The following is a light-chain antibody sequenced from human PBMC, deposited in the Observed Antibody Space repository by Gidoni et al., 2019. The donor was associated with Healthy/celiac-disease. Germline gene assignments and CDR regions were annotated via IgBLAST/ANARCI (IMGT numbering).Light chain of an antibody. J-gene: IGKJ4*01. CDR3: QQRSNWL. CDR1: QSVSSY. V-gene: IGKV3-11*01. Sequence: EIVLTQSPATLSLSPGERATLSCRASQSVSSYLAWYQQKPGQAPRLLIYDASNSAIGIPARFSGSGSGTDFTLTISSLEPEDFAVYYCQQRSNWLFGGGTKVEIK. CDR2: DAS.